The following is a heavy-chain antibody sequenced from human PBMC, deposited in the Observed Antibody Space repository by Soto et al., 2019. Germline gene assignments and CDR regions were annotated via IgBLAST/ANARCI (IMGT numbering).Heavy chain of an antibody. J-gene: IGHJ3*02. D-gene: IGHD6-13*01. V-gene: IGHV3-64*07. CDR1: GFTFSSHT. CDR3: ARGLGSSWYYAFDI. Sequence: EVQLVESGGGLVQPGGSLRLSCAASGFTFSSHTMHWVRQAPGKGLEYVSTVSSNGGSTYYADSVRGRFTISRDNSKNTLYIQMGSLRAEDMAVYYCARGLGSSWYYAFDIWGQGTMVTVSS. CDR2: VSSNGGST.